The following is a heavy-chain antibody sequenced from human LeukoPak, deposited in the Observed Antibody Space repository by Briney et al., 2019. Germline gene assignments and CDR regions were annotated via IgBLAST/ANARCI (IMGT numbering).Heavy chain of an antibody. Sequence: PGGSLRLSCAASGFTFSSYEMNWVRQAPGKGLEWVSYISSSGSTIYYADSVKGRFTISRDNAKNSLYLQMNSLRAEDTAVYYCARGYCSGGSCPGPFYYMDVWGKGTTVTVSS. J-gene: IGHJ6*03. CDR1: GFTFSSYE. V-gene: IGHV3-48*03. D-gene: IGHD2-15*01. CDR2: ISSSGSTI. CDR3: ARGYCSGGSCPGPFYYMDV.